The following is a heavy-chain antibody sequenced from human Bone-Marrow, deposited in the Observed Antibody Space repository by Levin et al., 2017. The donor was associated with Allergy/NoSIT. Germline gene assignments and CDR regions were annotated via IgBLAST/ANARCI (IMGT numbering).Heavy chain of an antibody. CDR1: GFTFSDYV. CDR2: IGGSDGTT. V-gene: IGHV3-23*01. D-gene: IGHD3-22*01. CDR3: ARTPGALVVTPYFDD. J-gene: IGHJ4*02. Sequence: GESLKISCAASGFTFSDYVMNWVRQAPGKGLEWVSVIGGSDGTTYYADSVKGRFTISRDNSKNTLYLQMNSLRADDPAVYFCARTPGALVVTPYFDDWGQGTLVSVSS.